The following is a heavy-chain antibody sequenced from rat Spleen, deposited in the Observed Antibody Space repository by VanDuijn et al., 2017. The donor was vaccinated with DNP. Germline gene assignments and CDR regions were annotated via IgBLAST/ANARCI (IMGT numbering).Heavy chain of an antibody. V-gene: IGHV5-20*01. CDR2: ISYDGGHT. Sequence: EVQLVESGGGLVQPGRSLRLSCVASGFTFSDYYMAWVRQAPTKGLEWVAYISYDGGHTSYGDSVRGRFTISRDNTKNTLYLQMNSLRSEDTATYYCAIYFYSGDNWFGYWGQGTLVTVSS. D-gene: IGHD1-1*01. CDR3: AIYFYSGDNWFGY. CDR1: GFTFSDYY. J-gene: IGHJ3*01.